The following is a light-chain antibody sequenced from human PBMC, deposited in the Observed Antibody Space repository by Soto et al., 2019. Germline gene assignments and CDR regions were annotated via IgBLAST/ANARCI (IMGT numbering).Light chain of an antibody. CDR2: RAS. CDR1: QSISSW. Sequence: DIQMTQSPSTLSASVGDRVNITCRASQSISSWLAWYQQKPGKAPKLLIYRASDLQSGVPSRFSGSGSGTEFILTISSLQTDDIATYYCQQYSSYFFTFGPGTKVDV. V-gene: IGKV1-5*03. CDR3: QQYSSYFFT. J-gene: IGKJ3*01.